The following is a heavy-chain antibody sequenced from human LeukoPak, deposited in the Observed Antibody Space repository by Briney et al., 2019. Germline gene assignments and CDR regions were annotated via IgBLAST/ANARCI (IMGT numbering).Heavy chain of an antibody. CDR2: ISSSSSYI. Sequence: PGGSLRLPCAASGFTFSSYSMNWVRQAPGKGLEWVSSISSSSSYIYYADSVKGRFTISRDNAKNSLYLQMNSLRAEDTAVYYCARDIIAARPGNWFDPWGQGTLVTVSS. J-gene: IGHJ5*02. CDR3: ARDIIAARPGNWFDP. D-gene: IGHD6-6*01. V-gene: IGHV3-21*01. CDR1: GFTFSSYS.